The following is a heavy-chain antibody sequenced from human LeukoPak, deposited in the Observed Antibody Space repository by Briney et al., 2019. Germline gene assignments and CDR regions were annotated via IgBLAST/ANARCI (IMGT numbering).Heavy chain of an antibody. V-gene: IGHV3-30*04. D-gene: IGHD2/OR15-2a*01. CDR2: ISYDGADT. J-gene: IGHJ4*02. CDR3: AKLKATLDY. CDR1: GFTFTNYA. Sequence: PGGSLRLSCAASGFTFTNYAMHWVRQAPGKGLEWVAVISYDGADTSYADSVKGRFTISRDGSKNTLYLQMNSLRAEDTAVYYCAKLKATLDYWGQGTLVTVSS.